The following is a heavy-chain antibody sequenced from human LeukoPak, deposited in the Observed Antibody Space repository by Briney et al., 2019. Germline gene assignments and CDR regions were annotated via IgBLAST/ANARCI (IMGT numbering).Heavy chain of an antibody. J-gene: IGHJ4*02. CDR3: TKVTSPGSCYQSDY. Sequence: GGSLRLSCEASGFTFSSYEMNWVRQAPGKVLEWVSYISSSGKTIYYADSVKGRFTISRDNSKNTLFLQMNSLRAEDTAIYYCTKVTSPGSCYQSDYWGQGTLVTVSS. V-gene: IGHV3-48*03. CDR2: ISSSGKTI. CDR1: GFTFSSYE. D-gene: IGHD2-15*01.